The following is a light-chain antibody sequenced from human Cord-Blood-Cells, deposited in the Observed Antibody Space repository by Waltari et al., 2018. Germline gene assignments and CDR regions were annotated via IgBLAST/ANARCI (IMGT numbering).Light chain of an antibody. CDR2: AAS. CDR1: QGISSY. V-gene: IGKV1-9*01. CDR3: QQLNSYPLT. J-gene: IGKJ4*01. Sequence: DIQLTQSPSFLSASVGDRVTITCRASQGISSYLACYQQKPGKAPKLLLYAASTLQSGVPSRFSGSGSGTEFTLKIRRLQPEDFATYYCQQLNSYPLTFGGGTKVEIK.